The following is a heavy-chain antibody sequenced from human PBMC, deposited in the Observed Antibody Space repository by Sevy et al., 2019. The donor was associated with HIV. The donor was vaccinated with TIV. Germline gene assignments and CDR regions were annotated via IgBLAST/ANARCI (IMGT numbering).Heavy chain of an antibody. V-gene: IGHV1-2*06. D-gene: IGHD6-13*01. J-gene: IGHJ6*02. CDR2: INPNGGGT. CDR3: ARDRQHDYYYYGMDV. Sequence: ASVKVSCKASGYTFTGYYMHWVRQAPGQGLEWMGRINPNGGGTNYAQKFQGRVTMTRDTSISTAYMELGRLGSDDTAVYYCARDRQHDYYYYGMDVWGQGTTVTVSS. CDR1: GYTFTGYY.